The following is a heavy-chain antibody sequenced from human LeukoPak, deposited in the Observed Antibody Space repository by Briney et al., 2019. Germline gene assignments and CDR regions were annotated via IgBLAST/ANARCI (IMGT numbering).Heavy chain of an antibody. CDR3: AKDTLRHYTSGPTPDSLH. D-gene: IGHD6-19*01. J-gene: IGHJ4*02. V-gene: IGHV3-9*01. CDR2: ISWNSGTI. Sequence: GGSLRLSCAGSGFIFNNYAMHWVRQPPGKGLEWVSGISWNSGTIDYADSVRGRFTISRDNAKNSLYLQMDSLRVEDTAFYYCAKDTLRHYTSGPTPDSLHWGRGALVTVSP. CDR1: GFIFNNYA.